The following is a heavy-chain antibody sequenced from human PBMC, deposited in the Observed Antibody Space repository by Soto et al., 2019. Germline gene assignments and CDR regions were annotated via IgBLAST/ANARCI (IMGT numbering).Heavy chain of an antibody. CDR2: INAGNGNK. Sequence: ASVTVSCKASGYTFNSYAMHWVRQAPGQRLEWMGWINAGNGNKKYSQKFQGRVTITRDTSASTAYMELSSLRSEDTAVYYCARAVGGPTSNLDYWGQGTLVTVSS. CDR3: ARAVGGPTSNLDY. J-gene: IGHJ4*02. V-gene: IGHV1-3*01. D-gene: IGHD3-16*01. CDR1: GYTFNSYA.